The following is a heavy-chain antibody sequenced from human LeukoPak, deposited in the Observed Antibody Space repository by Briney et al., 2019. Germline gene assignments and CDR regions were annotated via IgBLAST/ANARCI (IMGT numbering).Heavy chain of an antibody. Sequence: GGSLRLSCVASGFTLRSYVMNWVRQTPGKGLEWVSSISGGGDSTFYADSVKGRFTISRDNSKNTLYLQMNSLRAEDTAVYYCAKDYVWGSYRLFDYWGQGTLVTVSS. CDR2: ISGGGDST. CDR3: AKDYVWGSYRLFDY. D-gene: IGHD3-16*02. J-gene: IGHJ4*02. V-gene: IGHV3-23*01. CDR1: GFTLRSYV.